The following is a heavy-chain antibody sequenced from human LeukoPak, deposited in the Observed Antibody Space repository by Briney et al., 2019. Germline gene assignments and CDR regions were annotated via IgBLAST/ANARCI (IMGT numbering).Heavy chain of an antibody. CDR2: ISSDASDK. D-gene: IGHD4-17*01. J-gene: IGHJ4*02. CDR1: GFTFNTYS. CDR3: ARDFGDYEGYFDY. Sequence: GGSLRLSCAASGFTFNTYSMNWVRQAPGKGLEWVAVISSDASDKYYADSVKGRFTISRDNSKNTLYVQMHSLTAEDTAVYYCARDFGDYEGYFDYWGQGTLVTVSS. V-gene: IGHV3-30*04.